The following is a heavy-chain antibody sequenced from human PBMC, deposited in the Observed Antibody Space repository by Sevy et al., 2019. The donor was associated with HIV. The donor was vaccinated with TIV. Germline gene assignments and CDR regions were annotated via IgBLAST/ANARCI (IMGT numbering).Heavy chain of an antibody. D-gene: IGHD3-22*01. CDR3: GKGGGGHYDPDEIAYYFYYYNMDV. Sequence: GGSLRLSCAVSGFSFDSYGMTWVRQAPGKGLEWVSAISGSGTRTYYADSVKGRFIISRDNSKNTLDLQMNSLRAEDKGAYYCGKGGGGHYDPDEIAYYFYYYNMDVWGKGTTVTVSS. CDR2: ISGSGTRT. V-gene: IGHV3-23*01. J-gene: IGHJ6*03. CDR1: GFSFDSYG.